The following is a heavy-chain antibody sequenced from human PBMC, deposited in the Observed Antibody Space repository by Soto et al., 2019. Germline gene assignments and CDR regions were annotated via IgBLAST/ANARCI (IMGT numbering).Heavy chain of an antibody. CDR3: ARDLGWPAARFDP. V-gene: IGHV3-33*01. Sequence: QVQLVESGGGVVQPGRSLRLSCAASGFTFRNNGMHWVRPAPGKGLEWVAVIWYDGSDKYYADSVKGRFTISRDNSKNTLYLQMNNLRGEDTAVYYCARDLGWPAARFDPWGQGTLVTVSS. CDR2: IWYDGSDK. J-gene: IGHJ5*02. D-gene: IGHD2-2*01. CDR1: GFTFRNNG.